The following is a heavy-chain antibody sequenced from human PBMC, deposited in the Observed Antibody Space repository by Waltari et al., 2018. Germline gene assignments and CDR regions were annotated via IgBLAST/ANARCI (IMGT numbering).Heavy chain of an antibody. J-gene: IGHJ3*02. Sequence: EVQLLQYGAELKEPGTTVRISCKVSGYTFSDYYIHWVQQAPGKGLLWMGLVVPEDGDTIYACNLQGRVTITADTSTDTAYMELSSLRSEDTAVYYCATALGDRSSASRAFDIWGLGTMISVSS. D-gene: IGHD3-10*01. CDR3: ATALGDRSSASRAFDI. CDR2: VVPEDGDT. V-gene: IGHV1-69-2*01. CDR1: GYTFSDYY.